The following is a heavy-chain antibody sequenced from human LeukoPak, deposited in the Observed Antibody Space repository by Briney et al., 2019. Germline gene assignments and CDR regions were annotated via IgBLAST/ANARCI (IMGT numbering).Heavy chain of an antibody. CDR1: GDSIGRYY. D-gene: IGHD3-10*01. Sequence: SETLSLTCTVSGDSIGRYYWSWIRQPAGKGLEWIGRIYNGGIITYNPSLKSRVTMSIDTSNNQFSLRLRFVTAADTAVYYCAGDSGTTGEVKFDPWGQGTLVTVSS. V-gene: IGHV4-4*07. J-gene: IGHJ5*02. CDR3: AGDSGTTGEVKFDP. CDR2: IYNGGII.